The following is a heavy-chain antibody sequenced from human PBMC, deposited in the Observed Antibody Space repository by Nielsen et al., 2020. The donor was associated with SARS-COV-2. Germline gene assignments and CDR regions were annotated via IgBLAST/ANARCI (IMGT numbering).Heavy chain of an antibody. CDR1: GFTFRSYW. CDR3: ARVSFGVVIIFRSSWFDP. CDR2: IKQDGSEK. D-gene: IGHD3-3*01. Sequence: GESLKISCAASGFTFRSYWMSWVRQAPGKGLEWVANIKQDGSEKYYVDSVKGRFTISRDNAKNSLYLQMNSLRAEDTAVYYCARVSFGVVIIFRSSWFDPWGQGTLVTVSS. V-gene: IGHV3-7*01. J-gene: IGHJ5*02.